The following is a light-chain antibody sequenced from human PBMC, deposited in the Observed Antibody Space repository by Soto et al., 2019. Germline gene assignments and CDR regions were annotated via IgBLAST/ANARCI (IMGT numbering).Light chain of an antibody. CDR2: DVS. Sequence: QSALTQPASVSGSPGQSITISCTGTSSDIGGYNYVSWYQQHPGKVPKLIIYDVSNRPSGVSNRFSGSKSGNAASLTISGLQAEDEADYYCSSYTSTSSLYVFRTGTKLTVL. J-gene: IGLJ1*01. CDR1: SSDIGGYNY. CDR3: SSYTSTSSLYV. V-gene: IGLV2-14*03.